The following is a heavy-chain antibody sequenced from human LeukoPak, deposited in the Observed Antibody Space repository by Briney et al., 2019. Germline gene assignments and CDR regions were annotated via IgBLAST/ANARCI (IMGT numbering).Heavy chain of an antibody. J-gene: IGHJ4*02. CDR1: GFTFSSYS. Sequence: GGSLRLSCAASGFTFSSYSMNWVRQAPGKGLEWVSYISSSSSTIYYADSVKGRFTISRDSAKNSLYLQMNSLRAEDTAVYYCAKAPPPGDSSGYYFRYWGQGTLVTVSS. CDR3: AKAPPPGDSSGYYFRY. D-gene: IGHD3-22*01. CDR2: ISSSSSTI. V-gene: IGHV3-48*01.